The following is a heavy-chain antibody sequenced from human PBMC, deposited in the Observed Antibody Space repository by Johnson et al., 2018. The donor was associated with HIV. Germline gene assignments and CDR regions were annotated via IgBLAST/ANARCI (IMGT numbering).Heavy chain of an antibody. CDR3: AKDLFTEREDDVFDV. V-gene: IGHV3-7*01. CDR1: GFPFHTYW. Sequence: VQLVESGGGLVQPGGSLRLSCAASGFPFHTYWMSWVRQGPGKGLEWVASIKQDGSEKYYVDSVKGRFTISRDNSKNTLYLQMNSLRAEDTAVYYCAKDLFTEREDDVFDVWGQGTMVTVSS. D-gene: IGHD1-26*01. J-gene: IGHJ3*01. CDR2: IKQDGSEK.